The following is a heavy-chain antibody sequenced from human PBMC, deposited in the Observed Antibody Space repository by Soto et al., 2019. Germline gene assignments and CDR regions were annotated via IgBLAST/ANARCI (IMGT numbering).Heavy chain of an antibody. D-gene: IGHD1-26*01. CDR1: GYTFTNYD. Sequence: GXSVKVSCKASGYTFTNYDISWVRQATGQGLEWMGWMNPNSANTGYAQKFQGRVSMTRDTSINTAYMELSSLRSEDTAIYYCARMATSGTLNWFDHWGQGTLVTVSS. CDR2: MNPNSANT. V-gene: IGHV1-8*01. J-gene: IGHJ5*02. CDR3: ARMATSGTLNWFDH.